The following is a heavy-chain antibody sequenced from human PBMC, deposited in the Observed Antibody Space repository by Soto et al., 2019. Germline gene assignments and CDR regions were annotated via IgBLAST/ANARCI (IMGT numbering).Heavy chain of an antibody. V-gene: IGHV3-7*01. CDR2: IKQDGSEK. D-gene: IGHD3-3*01. J-gene: IGHJ5*02. CDR3: ARERFLEWVENWFDP. Sequence: GGSLRLSCAASGFTFSSYWMSWVRQAPGKGLEWVANIKQDGSEKYYVDSVKGRFTISRDNAKNSLYLQMNSLRAEDTAVYYCARERFLEWVENWFDPWGQGTLVTVSS. CDR1: GFTFSSYW.